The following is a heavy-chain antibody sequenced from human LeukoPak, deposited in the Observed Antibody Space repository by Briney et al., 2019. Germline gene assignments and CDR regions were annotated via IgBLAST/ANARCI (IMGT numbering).Heavy chain of an antibody. D-gene: IGHD3-10*01. V-gene: IGHV4-34*01. CDR2: INHGGST. Sequence: SETLSLTCAVYGGSFSGYYWSWIRQPPGKGLEWIGEINHGGSTNYNPSLKSRVTISVDTSKNQFSLKLSSVTAADTAVYYCARLPTMVRGSYLFYYYGMDVWGQGTTVTVSS. CDR3: ARLPTMVRGSYLFYYYGMDV. CDR1: GGSFSGYY. J-gene: IGHJ6*02.